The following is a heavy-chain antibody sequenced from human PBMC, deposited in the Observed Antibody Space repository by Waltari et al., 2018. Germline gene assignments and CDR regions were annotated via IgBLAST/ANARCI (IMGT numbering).Heavy chain of an antibody. CDR3: ARSRRLRWGYFDY. V-gene: IGHV3-7*01. CDR2: IKQDGSEK. D-gene: IGHD3-16*01. Sequence: EVQLVESGGGLVQPGGSLRLSCAASGFTFSSYWLSWVRQAPGKGLEWVANIKQDGSEKYYVDSVKGRFTISRDNAKNSLYLQMNSLRAEDTAVYYCARSRRLRWGYFDYWGQGTLVTVSS. CDR1: GFTFSSYW. J-gene: IGHJ4*02.